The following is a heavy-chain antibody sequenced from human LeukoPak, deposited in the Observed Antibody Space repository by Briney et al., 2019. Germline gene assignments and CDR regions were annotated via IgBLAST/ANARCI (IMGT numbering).Heavy chain of an antibody. CDR2: ISSNGGST. D-gene: IGHD6-13*01. V-gene: IGHV3-64*01. CDR3: ARVGGSWYGTYYFDY. CDR1: GFTFSSYA. J-gene: IGHJ4*02. Sequence: GGSLRLSCAASGFTFSSYAMHWVRQAPGKGLEYVSAISSNGGSTYYANSVKCRFTISRDNSKNTLYLQMGSLRAEDMAVYYFARVGGSWYGTYYFDYWGQGTLVTVSS.